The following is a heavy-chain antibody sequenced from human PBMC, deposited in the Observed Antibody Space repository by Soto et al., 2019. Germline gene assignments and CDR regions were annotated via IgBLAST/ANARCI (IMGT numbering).Heavy chain of an antibody. CDR2: IYPGESDT. D-gene: IGHD3-22*01. Sequence: GESLKISCKGSGYSFTSYWIGWVRQMPGKGLEWMGIIYPGESDTRYSPSFQGQDTISADKSISTAYLQWSSLKASDTAMYYCAKSLNYYDSSGYWEVYYGMDVWGQGTTVTVSS. V-gene: IGHV5-51*01. CDR1: GYSFTSYW. J-gene: IGHJ6*02. CDR3: AKSLNYYDSSGYWEVYYGMDV.